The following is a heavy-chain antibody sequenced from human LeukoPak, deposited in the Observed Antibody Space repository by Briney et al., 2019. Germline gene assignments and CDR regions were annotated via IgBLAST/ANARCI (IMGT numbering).Heavy chain of an antibody. J-gene: IGHJ3*02. V-gene: IGHV3-23*01. D-gene: IGHD6-6*01. Sequence: GGSLRLSCAASGFTFSSYAMSWVRQAPGKGLEWVSAISGSGGSTYYADSVKGRFTISRDNSKNTLYLQMNSLRAEDTAVYYCASSWSRSNDAFDIWGQGTMVTVSS. CDR2: ISGSGGST. CDR3: ASSWSRSNDAFDI. CDR1: GFTFSSYA.